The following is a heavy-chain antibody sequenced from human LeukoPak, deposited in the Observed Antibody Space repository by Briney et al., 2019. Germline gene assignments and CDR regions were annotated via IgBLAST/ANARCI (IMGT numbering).Heavy chain of an antibody. J-gene: IGHJ2*01. D-gene: IGHD2-2*01. Sequence: SQTLSLTCAVYGGSISSGGYSWSWIRQPPGKGLEWIGYIYHSGSTYYNPSLKSRVTISVDRSKNQFSLKLSSVTAADTAVYYCASGCSSTSCYSPWLFDLWGRGTLVTVSS. CDR2: IYHSGST. CDR3: ASGCSSTSCYSPWLFDL. CDR1: GGSISSGGYS. V-gene: IGHV4-30-2*01.